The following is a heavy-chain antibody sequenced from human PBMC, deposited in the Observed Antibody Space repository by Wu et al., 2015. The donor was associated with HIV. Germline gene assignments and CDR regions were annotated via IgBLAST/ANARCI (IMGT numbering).Heavy chain of an antibody. Sequence: QGQLVQSGAEVKKPGASVRVSCKASGYTFGNYYINWVRQATGQGLEWMGWTHPNSGNTGYALKFLGRVILTTNTSINTAYMEMTSLKTDDTAVYYCAKADQRGYDYGHWYFDFWGPWHPSHCLL. D-gene: IGHD5-18*01. J-gene: IGHJ2*01. CDR3: AKADQRGYDYGHWYFDF. CDR2: THPNSGNT. V-gene: IGHV1-8*02. CDR1: GYTFGNYY.